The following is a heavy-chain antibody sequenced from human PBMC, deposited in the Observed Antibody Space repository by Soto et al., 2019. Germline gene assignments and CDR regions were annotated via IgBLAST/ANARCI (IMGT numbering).Heavy chain of an antibody. CDR3: VQTTGWPGFDF. CDR1: GFAVSSKS. D-gene: IGHD6-19*01. J-gene: IGHJ4*02. CDR2: IYGGGTT. V-gene: IGHV3-53*01. Sequence: EVQLVESGGGLIQPGGSLRLSCAASGFAVSSKSMTWVRQAPGKGLEWVSVIYGGGTTYDADSVKGRFTISRDTSKNTLYLQMNSLRAEDTAVYYCVQTTGWPGFDFWGQGTLVTVSS.